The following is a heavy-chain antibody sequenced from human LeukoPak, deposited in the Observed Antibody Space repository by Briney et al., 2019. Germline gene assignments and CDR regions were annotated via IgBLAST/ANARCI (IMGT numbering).Heavy chain of an antibody. Sequence: ASVKVSCKASGYTFTGYYMHWVRQAPGQGLEWMGWINPNSGGTNYAQKFQGWVTMTRDTSISTAYMELSRLRSDDTAVYYCARVGKYCSSTSCYYYYGMDVWGQGTTVTVSS. D-gene: IGHD2-2*01. CDR2: INPNSGGT. CDR3: ARVGKYCSSTSCYYYYGMDV. CDR1: GYTFTGYY. J-gene: IGHJ6*02. V-gene: IGHV1-2*04.